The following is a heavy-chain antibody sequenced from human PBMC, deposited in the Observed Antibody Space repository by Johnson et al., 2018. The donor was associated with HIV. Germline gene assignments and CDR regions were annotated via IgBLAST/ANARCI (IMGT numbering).Heavy chain of an antibody. CDR3: ARACRDGYTCDVYDI. V-gene: IGHV3-66*01. D-gene: IGHD5-24*01. J-gene: IGHJ3*02. CDR1: GFSVSNYY. Sequence: VQLVESGGNLVQPGGSLRLSCAASGFSVSNYYMSWVRQAPGKGLEWVSVLFSDGTTYYEDSVTGRFTISRDNSKNTLFLQMNSLRAEETAVFYCARACRDGYTCDVYDIWGQGTMVTVSS. CDR2: LFSDGTT.